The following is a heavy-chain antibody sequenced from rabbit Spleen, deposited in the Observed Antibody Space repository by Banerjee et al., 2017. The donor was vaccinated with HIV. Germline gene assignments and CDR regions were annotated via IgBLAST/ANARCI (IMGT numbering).Heavy chain of an antibody. CDR2: IGTAEGST. D-gene: IGHD1-1*01. V-gene: IGHV1S47*01. CDR1: GFSFSNKV. CDR3: VRGASSSGYYSL. Sequence: QEQVLESGGGLVKPEGSLKLSCTASGFSFSNKVVMCWVRQAPGKGLEWIGIIGTAEGSTYYARWVNGRFTISSHNAQNTLYLQMNSLTAADTATYFCVRGASSSGYYSLWGQGTLVTVS. J-gene: IGHJ6*01.